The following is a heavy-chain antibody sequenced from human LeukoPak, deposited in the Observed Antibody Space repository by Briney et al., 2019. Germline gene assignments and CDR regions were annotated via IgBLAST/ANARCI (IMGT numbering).Heavy chain of an antibody. Sequence: ASVKVSCKASGYTFTGYYMHWVRQAPGQGLEWMGWINPNSGGTNYVQKFQGRVTMTRDTSISTAYMELSRLRSDDTAVYYCARDEGKLAAAGDNWFDPWGQGTLVTVSS. V-gene: IGHV1-2*02. CDR1: GYTFTGYY. CDR3: ARDEGKLAAAGDNWFDP. J-gene: IGHJ5*02. D-gene: IGHD6-13*01. CDR2: INPNSGGT.